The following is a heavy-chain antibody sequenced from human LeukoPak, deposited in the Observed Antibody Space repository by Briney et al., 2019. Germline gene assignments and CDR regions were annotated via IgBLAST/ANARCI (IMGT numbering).Heavy chain of an antibody. D-gene: IGHD6-6*01. CDR3: AKGSEYSSSSGGDY. CDR2: ISWNSGSI. J-gene: IGHJ4*02. Sequence: GGSLRLSCAASGFTFDDYAMHWVRQAPGKGLEWVSGISWNSGSIGYADSVKGRFTISRDNAKNSLYLQMNSLRAEDTALYYCAKGSEYSSSSGGDYWGQGTLVTVSS. CDR1: GFTFDDYA. V-gene: IGHV3-9*01.